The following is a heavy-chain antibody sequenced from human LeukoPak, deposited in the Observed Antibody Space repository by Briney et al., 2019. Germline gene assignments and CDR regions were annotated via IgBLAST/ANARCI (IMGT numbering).Heavy chain of an antibody. J-gene: IGHJ4*02. D-gene: IGHD3-3*01. CDR2: INHSGST. V-gene: IGHV4-34*01. CDR1: GGSFSGYY. CDR3: ARGRGLGVVSPYFDY. Sequence: PSETLSLTCAVYGGSFSGYYWSWIRQPPGKGLEWIGEINHSGSTNYNPSLKSRVTISVDTSKNQFSLKLSSVTAADTAVYYCARGRGLGVVSPYFDYWGQGTLVTVSS.